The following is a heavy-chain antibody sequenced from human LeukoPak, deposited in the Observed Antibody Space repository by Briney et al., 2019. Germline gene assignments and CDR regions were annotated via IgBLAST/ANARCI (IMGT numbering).Heavy chain of an antibody. J-gene: IGHJ6*03. CDR1: GYTFTSYG. V-gene: IGHV1-18*01. Sequence: ASVKVSCKASGYTFTSYGISWVRQAPGQGLEWMGWISAYNGNTNYAQKLQGRVTMTTDTSTSTVYMELSSLRSEDTAVYYCARARESGPLKDHYMDVWGKGTTVTVSS. CDR2: ISAYNGNT. CDR3: ARARESGPLKDHYMDV. D-gene: IGHD1-1*01.